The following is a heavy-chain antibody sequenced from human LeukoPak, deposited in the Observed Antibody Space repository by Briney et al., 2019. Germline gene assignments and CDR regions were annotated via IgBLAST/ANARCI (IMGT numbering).Heavy chain of an antibody. Sequence: GGSLRLSCAASGFTFSTYSMNWVRQAPGKGLEWLSYISGASNYINYADSVRGRFTVSLDNAMNSLYLQMNSLTAEDTAVYYCATEGQIREADSWGQGALVTVSS. CDR2: ISGASNYI. CDR3: ATEGQIREADS. CDR1: GFTFSTYS. D-gene: IGHD2-15*01. V-gene: IGHV3-21*05. J-gene: IGHJ5*02.